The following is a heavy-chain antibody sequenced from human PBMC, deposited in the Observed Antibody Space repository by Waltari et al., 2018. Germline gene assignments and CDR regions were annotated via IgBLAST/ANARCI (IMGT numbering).Heavy chain of an antibody. J-gene: IGHJ4*02. V-gene: IGHV4-59*11. CDR1: GGSISSHY. CDR2: IYYSGST. Sequence: QVQLQESGPGLVKPSETLSLTCTVSGGSISSHYWSWIRQPPGKGLEWIGYIYYSGSTNYNPSLKSRVTISVDTSKNQFSLKLSSVTAADTAVYYCARLDLRGSLCFDYWGQGTLVTVSS. CDR3: ARLDLRGSLCFDY. D-gene: IGHD3-10*01.